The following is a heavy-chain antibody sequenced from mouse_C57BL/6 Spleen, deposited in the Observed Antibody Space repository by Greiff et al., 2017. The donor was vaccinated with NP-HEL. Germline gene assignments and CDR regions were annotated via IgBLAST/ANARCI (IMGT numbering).Heavy chain of an antibody. D-gene: IGHD1-1*01. CDR2: IRRKSSNYAT. CDR1: GFTFNTYA. Sequence: DVQLVESGGGLVQPKGSLKLSCAASGFTFNTYAMHWVRQAPGKGLEWVARIRRKSSNYATYYADSVKDRFTISRDDSQSMLYLQMNNLKTEDTAMYYCVSSYGSSYWYFDVWGTGTTVTVSS. J-gene: IGHJ1*03. V-gene: IGHV10-3*01. CDR3: VSSYGSSYWYFDV.